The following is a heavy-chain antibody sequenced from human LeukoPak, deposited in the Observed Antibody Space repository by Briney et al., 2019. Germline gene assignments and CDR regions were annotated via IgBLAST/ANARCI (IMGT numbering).Heavy chain of an antibody. CDR1: GFTFSSYS. J-gene: IGHJ4*02. CDR2: INNRGTTM. CDR3: ARDLGYCTNAVCHTRFDY. D-gene: IGHD2-8*01. Sequence: GGSLRLSCAASGFTFSSYSMNWVRQAPGKGPEWVSYINNRGTTMYYADSVKGRFTISRDNAKNSLYLQMNSLRAEDTAVYYCARDLGYCTNAVCHTRFDYWGQGTLVAVSS. V-gene: IGHV3-48*01.